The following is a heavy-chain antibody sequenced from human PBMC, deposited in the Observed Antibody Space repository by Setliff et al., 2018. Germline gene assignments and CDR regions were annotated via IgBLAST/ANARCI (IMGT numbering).Heavy chain of an antibody. CDR1: GVSFSSTTFY. Sequence: SETLSLTCNVSGVSFSSTTFYWAWIRQSPGKGLEWIGSVSFFGSAYYNPSLQGRGAISLDTSRNQFSLELSSVTAADTAVYYCARDPGVHSGTWCLDSWGQGTQVTVSS. J-gene: IGHJ4*02. V-gene: IGHV4-39*07. CDR2: VSFFGSA. CDR3: ARDPGVHSGTWCLDS. D-gene: IGHD2-8*01.